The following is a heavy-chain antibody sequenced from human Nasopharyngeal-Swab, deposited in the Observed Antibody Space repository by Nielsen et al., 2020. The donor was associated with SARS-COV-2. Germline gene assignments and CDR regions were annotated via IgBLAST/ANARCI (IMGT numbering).Heavy chain of an antibody. CDR1: GYSISSGYY. J-gene: IGHJ6*04. CDR2: IYYSGST. D-gene: IGHD6-19*01. V-gene: IGHV4-38-2*02. Sequence: SETLSLTCTVSGYSISSGYYWDWIRQSPGKGLEWIGYIYYSGSTNYNPSLKSRVTISVDTSKNQFSLKLSSVTAADTAVYYCARDIGYSSGWHSKDVWGKGTTVTVSS. CDR3: ARDIGYSSGWHSKDV.